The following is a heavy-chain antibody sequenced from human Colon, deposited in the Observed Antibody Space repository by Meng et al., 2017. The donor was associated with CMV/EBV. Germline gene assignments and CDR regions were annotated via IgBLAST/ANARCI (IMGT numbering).Heavy chain of an antibody. CDR3: VREAKVLVAGTGLGYNWFDP. D-gene: IGHD2-15*01. Sequence: ESLKISCTVSGGSISTTDYDWAWIRQPPGKGLEWIGRIYFSGYPHYNPSLKSRVSISVDTSKNQVSLRLTSVTAADTALYYCVREAKVLVAGTGLGYNWFDPWGQGTLVTVSS. CDR2: IYFSGYP. CDR1: GGSISTTDYD. J-gene: IGHJ5*02. V-gene: IGHV4-39*07.